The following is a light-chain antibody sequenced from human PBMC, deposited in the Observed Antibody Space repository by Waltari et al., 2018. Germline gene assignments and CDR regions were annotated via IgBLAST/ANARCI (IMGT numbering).Light chain of an antibody. CDR3: QSADSTNTYVI. CDR2: QDS. V-gene: IGLV3-25*03. CDR1: TLPKQY. Sequence: SYELTQPPSVSVSPGQTATTTCSGDTLPKQYAYWYQQKPGQAPVVVIFQDSQRPPGIPERFSGSSSGTTATLTISGVQAEDEADYHCQSADSTNTYVIFGGGTKLTVL. J-gene: IGLJ2*01.